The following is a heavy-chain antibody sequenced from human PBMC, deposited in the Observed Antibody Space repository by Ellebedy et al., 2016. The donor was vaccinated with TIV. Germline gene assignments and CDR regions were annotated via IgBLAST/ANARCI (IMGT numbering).Heavy chain of an antibody. V-gene: IGHV4-59*12. D-gene: IGHD3-3*01. CDR1: GGSLSSYY. Sequence: MPSETLSLTCTVSGGSLSSYYWSWIRQPPGKGLEWIGYISYSGVSNYNPSLESRVTLSLDTSTNQFSLRLTSVTATDSAIYYCAREGVSIFGILLSPGSLDVWGQGTTVTVSS. CDR2: ISYSGVS. J-gene: IGHJ6*02. CDR3: AREGVSIFGILLSPGSLDV.